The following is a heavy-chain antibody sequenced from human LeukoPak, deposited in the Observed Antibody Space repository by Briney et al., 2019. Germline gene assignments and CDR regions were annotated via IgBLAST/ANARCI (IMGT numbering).Heavy chain of an antibody. CDR1: GGTFSSYA. Sequence: GACVRVSCKASGGTFSSYAISCVRQAPGQGLEWMGGLIPIFGTTNYTQNFQGRDTITADESTSTADTELSSLRSEDTAVYYCAGDRSPLQLDCSRSSCYAVGGAFDIWGQGTMVTVSS. CDR3: AGDRSPLQLDCSRSSCYAVGGAFDI. CDR2: LIPIFGTT. J-gene: IGHJ3*02. D-gene: IGHD2-2*01. V-gene: IGHV1-69*01.